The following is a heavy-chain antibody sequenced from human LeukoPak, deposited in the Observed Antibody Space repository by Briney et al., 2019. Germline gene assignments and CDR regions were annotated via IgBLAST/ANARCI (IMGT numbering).Heavy chain of an antibody. CDR1: GYSFTSYW. Sequence: KRGESLKISCKGSGYSFTSYWIGWVRQMPGKGLEWMGIIYPGDSDTRYSPSFQGQVTISADKSISTAYLQWSSLKASDTAMYYCARSGYSSSSVGYYYYYYMDAWGKGTTVTVSS. D-gene: IGHD6-6*01. V-gene: IGHV5-51*01. J-gene: IGHJ6*03. CDR2: IYPGDSDT. CDR3: ARSGYSSSSVGYYYYYYMDA.